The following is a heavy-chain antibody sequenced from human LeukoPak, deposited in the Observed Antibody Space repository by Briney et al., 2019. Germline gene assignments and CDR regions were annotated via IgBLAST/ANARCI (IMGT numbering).Heavy chain of an antibody. J-gene: IGHJ4*02. Sequence: GGSLRLSCAASGFIFSSYSMNWVRQAPGKGLEWVSYISSSSSTIYYADSVKGRFTISRDTSKNTLYLQMNSLRAEDAAVYYCAKYRGFGDSYDSWGQGTLVTVSS. CDR3: AKYRGFGDSYDS. CDR2: ISSSSSTI. D-gene: IGHD3-10*01. V-gene: IGHV3-48*01. CDR1: GFIFSSYS.